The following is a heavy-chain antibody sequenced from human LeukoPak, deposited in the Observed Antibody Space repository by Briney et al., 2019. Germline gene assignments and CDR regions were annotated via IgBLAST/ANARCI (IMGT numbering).Heavy chain of an antibody. V-gene: IGHV3-9*01. CDR1: GFTFDDYA. CDR3: AKGNSSGYYLWYNWFDP. CDR2: ISWNSGSI. D-gene: IGHD3-22*01. Sequence: ARSLRLSCAASGFTFDDYAMHWVRQAPGKGLEWVSGISWNSGSIGYADSVKGRFTISRDNAKNSLYLQMNSLRAEDTALYYCAKGNSSGYYLWYNWFDPWGQGTLVTVSS. J-gene: IGHJ5*02.